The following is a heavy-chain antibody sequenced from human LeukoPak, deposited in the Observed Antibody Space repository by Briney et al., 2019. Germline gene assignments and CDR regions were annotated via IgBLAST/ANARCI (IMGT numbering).Heavy chain of an antibody. V-gene: IGHV1-18*01. CDR2: ISAYNGNT. CDR1: GYTFTSCG. CDR3: ARDSADYYDSSGYYPYFDY. D-gene: IGHD3-22*01. Sequence: ASVKVSCKASGYTFTSCGISWVRQAPGQGLEWMGWISAYNGNTNYAQKLQGRVTMTTDTSTSTAYMELRSLRSDGTAVYYCARDSADYYDSSGYYPYFDYWGQGTLVTVSS. J-gene: IGHJ4*02.